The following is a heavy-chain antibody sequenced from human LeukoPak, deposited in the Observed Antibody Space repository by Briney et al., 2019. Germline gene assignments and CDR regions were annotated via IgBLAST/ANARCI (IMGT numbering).Heavy chain of an antibody. J-gene: IGHJ3*02. CDR3: ARQDTAMVDAFDI. V-gene: IGHV5-51*01. D-gene: IGHD5-18*01. Sequence: GESLKISCKGSGYSFTSYWIGWVRHLPGKGLEWMGIIYPGDSDTRYSPSFQGQVTISADKSISTAYLQWSSLKASDTAMYYCARQDTAMVDAFDIWGQGTMVTVSS. CDR2: IYPGDSDT. CDR1: GYSFTSYW.